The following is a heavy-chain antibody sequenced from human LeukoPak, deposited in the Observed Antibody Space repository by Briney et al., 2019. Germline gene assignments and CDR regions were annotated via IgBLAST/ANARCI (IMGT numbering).Heavy chain of an antibody. Sequence: PETLSLTCAVYGGSFSGYYWSWIRQPPGKGLEWIGEINHSGSTNYNPSLKSRVTISVDTSKNQFSLKLSSVTAADTAVYYCARWRRRAAGAFDIWGRGTMVTVSS. V-gene: IGHV4-34*01. CDR3: ARWRRRAAGAFDI. CDR1: GGSFSGYY. J-gene: IGHJ3*02. CDR2: INHSGST. D-gene: IGHD6-13*01.